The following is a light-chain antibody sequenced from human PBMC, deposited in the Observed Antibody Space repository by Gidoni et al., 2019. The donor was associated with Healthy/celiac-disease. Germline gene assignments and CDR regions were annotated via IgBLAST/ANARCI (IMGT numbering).Light chain of an antibody. CDR2: DAS. V-gene: IGKV3-11*01. CDR3: QQRSNWPYT. Sequence: EIVLPPSPATLSLSPGERATLSCRASQSVSSYLAWYQQKPGQAPRLLIYDASNRATGIPARFSGSGSGTDFTLTISSLEPEDFAVYYCQQRSNWPYTFGQXTKLEIK. CDR1: QSVSSY. J-gene: IGKJ2*01.